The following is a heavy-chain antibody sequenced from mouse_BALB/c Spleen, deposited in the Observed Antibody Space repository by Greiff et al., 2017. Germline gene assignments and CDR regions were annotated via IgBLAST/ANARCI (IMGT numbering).Heavy chain of an antibody. Sequence: QVQLQQSGAELVRPGTSVKVSCKASGYAFTNYLIEWVKQRPGQGLEWIGVINPRSGGTNYNEKFKGKATLTADKSSSTAYMQLSSLTSDDSAVYFCAREGGIYYDYEGAWFAYWGQGTLVTVSA. CDR1: GYAFTNYL. V-gene: IGHV1-54*01. J-gene: IGHJ3*01. D-gene: IGHD2-4*01. CDR3: AREGGIYYDYEGAWFAY. CDR2: INPRSGGT.